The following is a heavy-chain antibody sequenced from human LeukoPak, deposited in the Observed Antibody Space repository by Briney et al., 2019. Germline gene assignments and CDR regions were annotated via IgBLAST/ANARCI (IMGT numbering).Heavy chain of an antibody. CDR2: ISAYNGNT. CDR3: ARDWDYSNFEADTFDY. CDR1: GYTFTSYG. J-gene: IGHJ4*02. Sequence: GASVKVSCKASGYTFTSYGISWVRQAPGQGLEWMGWISAYNGNTNYAQKLQGRVTMTTDTSTSTAYMELGSLRSDDTAVYYCARDWDYSNFEADTFDYWGQGTLVTVSS. D-gene: IGHD4-4*01. V-gene: IGHV1-18*01.